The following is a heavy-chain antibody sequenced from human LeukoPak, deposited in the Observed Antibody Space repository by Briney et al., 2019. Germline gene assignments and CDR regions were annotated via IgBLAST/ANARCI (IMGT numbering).Heavy chain of an antibody. CDR2: INHSGST. CDR1: GGSFSGYY. D-gene: IGHD3-9*01. Sequence: SETLSLTCAVYGGSFSGYYWSWIRQPPGKGLEWIGEINHSGSTNYNPSLKSRVTISVDTSKNQFSLKLSSVTAADTDVYYCAGGRYAEADYWGQGTLVTVSS. CDR3: AGGRYAEADY. J-gene: IGHJ4*02. V-gene: IGHV4-34*01.